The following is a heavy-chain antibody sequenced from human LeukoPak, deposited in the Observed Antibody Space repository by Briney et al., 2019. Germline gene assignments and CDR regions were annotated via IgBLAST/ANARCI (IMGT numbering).Heavy chain of an antibody. CDR3: ARSLTRGYYYDSSGYYNWFDP. Sequence: ASVKVSCKASGYTFTSYGIGWVRQAPGQGLEWMGWISAYNGNTNYAQKLQGRVTMTTDTSTSTAYMELRSLRSDDTAVYYCARSLTRGYYYDSSGYYNWFDPWGQGTLVTVSS. CDR2: ISAYNGNT. V-gene: IGHV1-18*01. J-gene: IGHJ5*02. D-gene: IGHD3-22*01. CDR1: GYTFTSYG.